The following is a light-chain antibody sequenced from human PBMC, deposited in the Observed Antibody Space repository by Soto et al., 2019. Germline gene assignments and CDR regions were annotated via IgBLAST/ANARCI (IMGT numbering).Light chain of an antibody. CDR3: QQYYSTPLT. Sequence: DIVMTQSPDSLAVSLGERATINCKSSQSVLYSSNNKNYLAWYQQKPGQPPKLLIYCASTRASGVPDRFSGSGSGTEFTLTISSLQAEDVAVYYCQQYYSTPLTFGRGTKVEIK. CDR1: QSVLYSSNNKNY. J-gene: IGKJ4*01. CDR2: CAS. V-gene: IGKV4-1*01.